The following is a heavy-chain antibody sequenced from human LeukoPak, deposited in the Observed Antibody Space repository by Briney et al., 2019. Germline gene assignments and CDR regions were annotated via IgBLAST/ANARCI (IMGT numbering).Heavy chain of an antibody. V-gene: IGHV3-23*01. D-gene: IGHD3-22*01. CDR1: GFTFSSYA. CDR3: AKDRTAICYDSSGYVDY. J-gene: IGHJ4*02. Sequence: GGSLRLSCAASGFTFSSYAMSWVRQAPGKGLEWVSAISGSGGSTYYADSVKGRFTISRDNSKNTLYLQMNSLSAEDTAVYYCAKDRTAICYDSSGYVDYWGQGTLVTVSS. CDR2: ISGSGGST.